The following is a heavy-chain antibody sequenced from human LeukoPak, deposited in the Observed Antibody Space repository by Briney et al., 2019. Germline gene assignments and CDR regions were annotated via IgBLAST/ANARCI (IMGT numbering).Heavy chain of an antibody. CDR3: VRHSRVVAFDY. Sequence: SETQALTCTVSGVSINKHYSSGTRQPPGKGREWIGYIYYTGNTNYNPSLKSRVTISEDTSKNQVSLELSSVTAADTAVYYCVRHSRVVAFDYWGQGNLVTVSS. J-gene: IGHJ4*02. CDR1: GVSINKHY. CDR2: IYYTGNT. D-gene: IGHD2-15*01. V-gene: IGHV4-59*08.